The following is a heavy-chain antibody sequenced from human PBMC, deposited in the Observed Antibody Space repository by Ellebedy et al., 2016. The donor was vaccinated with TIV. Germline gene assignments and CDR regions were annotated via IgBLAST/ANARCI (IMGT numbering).Heavy chain of an antibody. V-gene: IGHV3-7*01. CDR2: IKQDGSEK. Sequence: GESLKISCVASGLSFSNYWMNWVRQAPGKGLEWVAIIKQDGSEKLYLDSVKGRFTISRDNAKNSLYLQMNSLGAEDTALYFCVGGSGWPPVSWGQGTQVTVSS. CDR3: VGGSGWPPVS. D-gene: IGHD6-19*01. CDR1: GLSFSNYW. J-gene: IGHJ5*02.